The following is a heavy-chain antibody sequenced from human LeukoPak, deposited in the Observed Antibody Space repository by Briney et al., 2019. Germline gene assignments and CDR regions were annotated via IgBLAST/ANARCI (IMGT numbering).Heavy chain of an antibody. CDR1: GFTFSSYS. J-gene: IGHJ3*02. CDR3: AKDLRVPDAVDAFDI. Sequence: GGSLRLSCAASGFTFSSYSMNWVRQAPGKGLEWVSSISSSSSYIYYADSVKGRFTISRDNAKNSLCLQMNSLRAEDTAVYYCAKDLRVPDAVDAFDIWGQGTMVTVSS. CDR2: ISSSSSYI. V-gene: IGHV3-21*01. D-gene: IGHD1-14*01.